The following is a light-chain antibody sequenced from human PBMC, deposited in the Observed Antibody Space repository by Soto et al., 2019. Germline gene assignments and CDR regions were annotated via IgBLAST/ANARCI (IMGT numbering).Light chain of an antibody. CDR3: QQYNSWPPIT. J-gene: IGKJ5*01. Sequence: EIVMTQSPDTLYVSPGEGATLSFMASQSVRTKLAWYQQKAGQAPRLLIYGASTRATGIPDRFGGSGSGTEFTLTISSLQSEDFAVYYCQQYNSWPPITFGQGTRLEIK. V-gene: IGKV3-15*01. CDR2: GAS. CDR1: QSVRTK.